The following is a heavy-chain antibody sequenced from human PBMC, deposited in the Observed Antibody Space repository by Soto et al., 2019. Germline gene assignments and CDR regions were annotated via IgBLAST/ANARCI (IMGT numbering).Heavy chain of an antibody. CDR3: SRARGWALFDY. CDR1: GFTFSSYW. V-gene: IGHV3-74*01. Sequence: EVQLVESGGGLVQPGGSLRLSCAASGFTFSSYWMYWVHQAPGKGLVWVSRTNSDGSDTSYADSVKGRFTISRDNAKNTLYLQMNSLRAEDTAVYYCSRARGWALFDYWGQGTLVTVSS. J-gene: IGHJ4*02. D-gene: IGHD6-19*01. CDR2: TNSDGSDT.